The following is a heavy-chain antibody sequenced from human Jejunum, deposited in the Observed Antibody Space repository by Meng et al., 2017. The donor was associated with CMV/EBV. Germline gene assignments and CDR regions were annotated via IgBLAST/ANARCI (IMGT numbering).Heavy chain of an antibody. Sequence: SARQAPGTGLEWVAGINDNGAGTGYADSVKGRFTISRDNAKTSLYLQLNSLRAEDTALYYCARAQGYYDSCGYYNSYYYYGMDVWGQGTTVTVSS. J-gene: IGHJ6*02. D-gene: IGHD3-22*01. CDR3: ARAQGYYDSCGYYNSYYYYGMDV. V-gene: IGHV3-20*03. CDR2: INDNGAGT.